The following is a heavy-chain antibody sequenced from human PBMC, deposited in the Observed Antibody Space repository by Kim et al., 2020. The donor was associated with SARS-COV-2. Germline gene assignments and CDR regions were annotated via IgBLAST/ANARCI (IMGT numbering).Heavy chain of an antibody. CDR3: AGAFVDYGRDY. D-gene: IGHD4-17*01. V-gene: IGHV3-33*01. Sequence: KNYADSVRSRFTISVDKSKHTLYLQMNSLIVEDTAVCYCAGAFVDYGRDYWGQRTLVTVSS. J-gene: IGHJ4*02. CDR2: K.